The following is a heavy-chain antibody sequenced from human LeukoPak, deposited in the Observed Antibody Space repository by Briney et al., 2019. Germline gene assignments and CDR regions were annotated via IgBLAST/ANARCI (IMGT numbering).Heavy chain of an antibody. CDR1: GASISSGAYY. D-gene: IGHD3-10*01. CDR3: ALVEKIRGAIDY. J-gene: IGHJ4*02. Sequence: SQTLSLTCTVSGASISSGAYYWSWIRQHPGKGLEWIGYISYSGSTFYNPSLKSRLIISVDTSKNQLSLKLSSVTAADTAVYYCALVEKIRGAIDYWGQGTLVTVSS. CDR2: ISYSGST. V-gene: IGHV4-31*03.